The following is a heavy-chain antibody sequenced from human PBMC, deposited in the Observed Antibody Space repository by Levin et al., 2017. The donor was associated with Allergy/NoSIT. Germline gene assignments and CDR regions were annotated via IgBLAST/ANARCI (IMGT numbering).Heavy chain of an antibody. J-gene: IGHJ3*02. CDR1: GFTFSSYG. CDR3: AKDIQYSSGWYEGGAFDI. D-gene: IGHD6-19*01. CDR2: ISYDGSNK. V-gene: IGHV3-30*18. Sequence: LSLTCAASGFTFSSYGMHWVRQAPGKGLEWVAVISYDGSNKYYADSVKGRFTISRDNAKNTLYLQMNSLRAEDTAVYHCAKDIQYSSGWYEGGAFDIWGQGTMVTVSS.